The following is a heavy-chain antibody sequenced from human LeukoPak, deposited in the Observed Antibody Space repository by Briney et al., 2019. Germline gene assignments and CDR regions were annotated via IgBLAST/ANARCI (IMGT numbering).Heavy chain of an antibody. CDR2: MNPNSGNT. J-gene: IGHJ5*02. V-gene: IGHV1-8*01. D-gene: IGHD2-15*01. CDR1: GYTFTNYD. CDR3: ARDRRYCSGGRCSSGWFDP. Sequence: GASVKVSCKASGYTFTNYDINWVRQATGQGLEWMGWMNPNSGNTGYAQKFQGRVTLTRNTSITTAYMELSSLRSEDTAVYYCARDRRYCSGGRCSSGWFDPWGQGTLVTVSS.